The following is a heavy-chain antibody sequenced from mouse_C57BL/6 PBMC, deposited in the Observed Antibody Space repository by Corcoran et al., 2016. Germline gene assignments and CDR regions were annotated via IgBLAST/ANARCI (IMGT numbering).Heavy chain of an antibody. V-gene: IGHV1-26*01. Sequence: EVQLQQSGPELVKPGASVKISCKASGYTFTDYYMNWLKQSHGKSLEWIGDINPNNCGTSYNQKFKGKATLTVDKSSSTAYMELRSLTSEDSAVYYCAPHYYGSSDEVYWGQGTTLTVSS. CDR2: INPNNCGT. CDR3: APHYYGSSDEVY. D-gene: IGHD1-1*01. CDR1: GYTFTDYY. J-gene: IGHJ2*01.